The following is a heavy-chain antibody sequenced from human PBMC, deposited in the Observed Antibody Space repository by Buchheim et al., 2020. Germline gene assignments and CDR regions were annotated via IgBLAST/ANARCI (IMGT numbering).Heavy chain of an antibody. V-gene: IGHV3-73*01. CDR1: GFTLSNFA. Sequence: EDHLVQSGGGFVQAGESLRLSCEASGFTLSNFAVHWVRQNSGNGLEWIGRIRSRRNNYATTYAPSVSGRFTMSRDDLKNTAFLQMDSLKTEDTAIYYCIQVDTSWGQ. D-gene: IGHD2/OR15-2a*01. CDR2: IRSRRNNYAT. J-gene: IGHJ1*01. CDR3: IQVDTS.